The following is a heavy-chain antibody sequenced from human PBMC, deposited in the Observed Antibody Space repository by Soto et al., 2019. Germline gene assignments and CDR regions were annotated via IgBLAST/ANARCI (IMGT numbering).Heavy chain of an antibody. CDR3: ARPHYGDDEMGLYAFDI. D-gene: IGHD4-17*01. V-gene: IGHV3-48*01. J-gene: IGHJ3*02. Sequence: GGSLRLSCAASGFTFSSYSMNWVRQAPGKGLEWVSYISSSSSTIYYADSVKGRFTISRDNAKNSLYLQMNSLRAEDTAVYYCARPHYGDDEMGLYAFDIWGQGTMVTVSS. CDR1: GFTFSSYS. CDR2: ISSSSSTI.